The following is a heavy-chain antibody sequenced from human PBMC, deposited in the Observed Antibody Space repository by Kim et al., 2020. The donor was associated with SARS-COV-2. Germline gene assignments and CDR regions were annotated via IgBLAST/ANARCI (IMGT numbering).Heavy chain of an antibody. CDR1: GFTFDDYA. J-gene: IGHJ4*02. CDR2: ISGDGGST. CDR3: AKGPRWLQLSYFDY. D-gene: IGHD5-12*01. Sequence: GGSLRLSCAASGFTFDDYAMHWVRQAPGKGLEWVSLISGDGGSTYYADSVKGRFTISRDNSKNSLYLQMNSLRTEDTALYYCAKGPRWLQLSYFDYWGQGTLVTVSS. V-gene: IGHV3-43*02.